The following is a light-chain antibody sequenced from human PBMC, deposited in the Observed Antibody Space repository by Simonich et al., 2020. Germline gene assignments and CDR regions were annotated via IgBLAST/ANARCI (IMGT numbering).Light chain of an antibody. J-gene: IGKJ3*01. CDR3: QQYYSTPPIT. V-gene: IGKV4-1*01. CDR1: QSVLYRSNNKNY. Sequence: DIVMTQSPDSLAVSLGERATINCKSSQSVLYRSNNKNYLAWYQEKPGQPPKLLIYWTSTRESGVPDRFSGSGSGTEFTRTIISLQAEDVAVYYCQQYYSTPPITFGPGTKVDIK. CDR2: WTS.